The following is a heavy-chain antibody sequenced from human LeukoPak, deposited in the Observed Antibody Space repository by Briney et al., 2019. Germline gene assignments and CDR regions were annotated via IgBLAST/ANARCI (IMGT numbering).Heavy chain of an antibody. CDR2: ISWNSVNI. V-gene: IGHV3-9*01. J-gene: IGHJ4*02. CDR3: AKDPDSSTWTPPDF. Sequence: GGSLRLSCAASGFTFDDYAMHWVGQAPGKGLEWVSGISWNSVNIGYADSVKGRFTISRDNAKNSLFLQMNSLRPEDTALYYCAKDPDSSTWTPPDFWGQGTLVTVSS. CDR1: GFTFDDYA. D-gene: IGHD6-13*01.